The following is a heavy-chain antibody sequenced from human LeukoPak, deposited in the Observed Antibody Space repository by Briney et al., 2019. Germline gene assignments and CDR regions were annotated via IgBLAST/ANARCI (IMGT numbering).Heavy chain of an antibody. V-gene: IGHV1-69*06. J-gene: IGHJ6*03. CDR1: GYTFSSYA. Sequence: GASVKVSCKASGYTFSSYAISWVRQAPGQGLEWMGGIIPIFGTANYAQKFQGRVTITADKSTSTAYMELSSLRSEDTAVYYCAARPTYYYGSGRKGYYYYMDVWGKGTTVTVSS. CDR2: IIPIFGTA. D-gene: IGHD3-10*01. CDR3: AARPTYYYGSGRKGYYYYMDV.